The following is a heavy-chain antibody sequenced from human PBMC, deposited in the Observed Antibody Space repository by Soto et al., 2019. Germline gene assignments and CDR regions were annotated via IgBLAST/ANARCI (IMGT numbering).Heavy chain of an antibody. J-gene: IGHJ6*02. V-gene: IGHV2-5*02. CDR2: LYWDDDK. CDR1: GLSLRTTGVG. D-gene: IGHD2-21*02. CDR3: VQSRCGGDCLQIYSSHSYYGLAV. Sequence: QITLKESGPTLVKPTQTLTLTCTFSGLSLRTTGVGVGWVRQPPGKALEWLALLYWDDDKRYSPSLKSRLTITQDASAKQLVLTMTNMDTVDTATYYCVQSRCGGDCLQIYSSHSYYGLAVWGQGTTVTVSS.